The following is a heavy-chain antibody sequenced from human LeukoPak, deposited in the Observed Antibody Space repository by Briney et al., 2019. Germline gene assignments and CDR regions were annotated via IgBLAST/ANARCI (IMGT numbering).Heavy chain of an antibody. V-gene: IGHV3-7*04. CDR1: GFTFSSYW. CDR2: IKQDGTEK. D-gene: IGHD1-26*01. J-gene: IGHJ4*02. CDR3: ARGVGANHFDY. Sequence: GGSLRLSCAASGFTFSSYWMSWLRQAPGKGLEWVAIIKQDGTEKYYVDSVRGRFTISRDNAKNSLYLQMNSLRAEDTAVYYCARGVGANHFDYWGQGTLVTVSS.